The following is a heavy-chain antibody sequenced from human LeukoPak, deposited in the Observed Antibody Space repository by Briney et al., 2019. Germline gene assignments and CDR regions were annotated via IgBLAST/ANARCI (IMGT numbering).Heavy chain of an antibody. Sequence: GGSLRLSCAASGFTFSSYEMNWVRQAPGKGLEWVSYISSSGSIIYYADSVKGRFTISGDNAKNSLYLQMNSLRAEDTAVYYCAELGITMIGGVWGKGTTVTISS. J-gene: IGHJ6*04. CDR2: ISSSGSII. D-gene: IGHD3-10*02. CDR3: AELGITMIGGV. CDR1: GFTFSSYE. V-gene: IGHV3-48*03.